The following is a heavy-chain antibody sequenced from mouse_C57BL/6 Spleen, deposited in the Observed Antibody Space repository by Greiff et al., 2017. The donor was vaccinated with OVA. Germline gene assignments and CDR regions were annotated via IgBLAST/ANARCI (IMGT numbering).Heavy chain of an antibody. V-gene: IGHV1-50*01. CDR3: ARVDY. Sequence: QVQLQQPGAELVKPGASVKLSCKASGYTFTSYWMQWVKQRPGQGLEWIGEIDPSDSYTNYNQKFKGKSTLTVDTSSSTAYMQLSSLTSEDSAVYYCARVDYWGKGTTLTVSS. CDR1: GYTFTSYW. J-gene: IGHJ2*01. CDR2: IDPSDSYT.